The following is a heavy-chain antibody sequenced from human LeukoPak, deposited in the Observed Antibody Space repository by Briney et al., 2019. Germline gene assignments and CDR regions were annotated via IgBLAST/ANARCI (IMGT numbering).Heavy chain of an antibody. D-gene: IGHD2-21*01. Sequence: GASVRVSCKASGYTFTTSYINWVRQAPGQGLEWMGWVCAYNSKTSYAQKFQGRVTMTADSSTDTAYMELTSLRSDDTAMYYCARGGTFYPCIDYWGQGTQVTVSS. CDR1: GYTFTTSY. CDR3: ARGGTFYPCIDY. V-gene: IGHV1-18*01. J-gene: IGHJ4*02. CDR2: VCAYNSKT.